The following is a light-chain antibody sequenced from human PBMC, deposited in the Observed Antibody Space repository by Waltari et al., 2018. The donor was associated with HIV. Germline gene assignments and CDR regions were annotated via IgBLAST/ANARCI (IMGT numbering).Light chain of an antibody. V-gene: IGKV4-1*01. J-gene: IGKJ1*01. CDR3: QQYYSTPRT. CDR1: QSVLYSSNNKNY. Sequence: DIVMTQSPDSLAVSMGERATINCESSQSVLYSSNNKNYLAWYQQKPGQPPKLLIYWASTRESGVPDRFSGSGSWTDFTLTISSLQAEDVAVYYCQQYYSTPRTFGQGTKVEIK. CDR2: WAS.